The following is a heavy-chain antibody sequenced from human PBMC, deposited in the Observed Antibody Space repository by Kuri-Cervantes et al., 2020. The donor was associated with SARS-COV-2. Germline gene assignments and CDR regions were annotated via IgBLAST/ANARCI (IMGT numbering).Heavy chain of an antibody. CDR3: ARSDSSSSWRGSWFDP. V-gene: IGHV1-46*01. CDR1: GYTFTNND. D-gene: IGHD6-6*01. CDR2: INPSGGST. Sequence: ASVKVSCKASGYTFTNNDVNWLRQAPGQGLEWMGIINPSGGSTSYAQKFQGRVTMTRDTSKNQFSLKLSSVTAADTAVYYCARSDSSSSWRGSWFDPWGQGTLVTVSS. J-gene: IGHJ5*02.